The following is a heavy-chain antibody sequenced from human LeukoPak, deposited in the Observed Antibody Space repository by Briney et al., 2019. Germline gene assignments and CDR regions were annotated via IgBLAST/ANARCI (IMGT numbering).Heavy chain of an antibody. Sequence: GGSLRLSCAASGFTVSSNYMSWVRQAPGKGLEWVSVIYSGGSTYYADSVKGRFTISRDNSKNTLYLQMNSLRAEDTAVYYCARGGGYRKEPLGFDYWGQGTLVTVSS. CDR2: IYSGGST. CDR3: ARGGGYRKEPLGFDY. CDR1: GFTVSSNY. J-gene: IGHJ4*02. V-gene: IGHV3-66*01. D-gene: IGHD5-12*01.